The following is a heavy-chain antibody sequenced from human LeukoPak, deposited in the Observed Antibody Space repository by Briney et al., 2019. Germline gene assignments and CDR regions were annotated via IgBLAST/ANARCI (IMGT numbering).Heavy chain of an antibody. CDR3: ARHVYSSSWQGAFDI. D-gene: IGHD6-13*01. CDR2: IYYSGST. J-gene: IGHJ3*02. Sequence: SETLSLTCTVSGGSISSYYWSWIRQPPGKGLEWIGYIYYSGSTNYNPSLKSRVTISVDTSKNQFSLKLSSVTAADTALYYCARHVYSSSWQGAFDIWGQGTMVTVSS. CDR1: GGSISSYY. V-gene: IGHV4-59*08.